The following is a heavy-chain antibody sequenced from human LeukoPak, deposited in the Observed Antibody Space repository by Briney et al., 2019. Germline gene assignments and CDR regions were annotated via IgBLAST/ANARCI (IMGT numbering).Heavy chain of an antibody. Sequence: GGSLRLSCAACGFNFNNAWMSLVRQAPGKGLEWVGRIKRKTDGGTTDYAAPVKGRFTISRDDSKNTFYLQMDSLKFEDTGVYYCSRDDPDGMDVWGQGATVIVSS. J-gene: IGHJ6*02. CDR3: SRDDPDGMDV. CDR2: IKRKTDGGTT. CDR1: GFNFNNAW. V-gene: IGHV3-15*01.